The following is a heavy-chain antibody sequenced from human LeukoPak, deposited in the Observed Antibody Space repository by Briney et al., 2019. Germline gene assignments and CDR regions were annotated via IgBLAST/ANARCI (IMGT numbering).Heavy chain of an antibody. J-gene: IGHJ6*03. CDR3: KGSSWYNYYYMDV. D-gene: IGHD6-13*01. CDR2: ISSSSSTI. CDR1: GFTFSNYA. Sequence: GGSLGLSCAASGFTFSNYAMNWVRQAPGKGLEWVSYISSSSSTIYYPDSMKGRFTIPRNNAKNSPYLQMNSLRDEDTGVYYCKGSSWYNYYYMDVWGKGTTVTVSS. V-gene: IGHV3-48*02.